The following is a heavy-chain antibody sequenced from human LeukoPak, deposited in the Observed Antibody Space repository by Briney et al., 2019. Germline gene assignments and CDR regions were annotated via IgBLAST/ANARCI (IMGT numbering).Heavy chain of an antibody. D-gene: IGHD2-2*01. CDR1: GFMFSGSA. J-gene: IGHJ4*02. V-gene: IGHV3-7*04. Sequence: GGSLRLSCTASGFMFSGSAMHWVRQASGKGLEWVANIKQDGSEKYYVDSVKGRFTISRDNAKNSVYLQMNSLRAEDTAVYYCARDTRWGGEDFGFWGQGTLVTVSS. CDR3: ARDTRWGGEDFGF. CDR2: IKQDGSEK.